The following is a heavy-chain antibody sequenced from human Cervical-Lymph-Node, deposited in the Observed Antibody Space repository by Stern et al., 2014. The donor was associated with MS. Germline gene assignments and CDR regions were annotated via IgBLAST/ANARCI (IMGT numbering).Heavy chain of an antibody. Sequence: VQLVESGPGLVKPSETLSLTCAVSGDSISSYTHYWAWIRQPPGKGLEWIGSVYYSGATYNTPSLKSPVTIPVDTSKNHFSRGLNSGTAADTAVYYCAKHACTGAACPFDLWGQGTLVTVSS. CDR1: GDSISSYTHY. J-gene: IGHJ4*02. D-gene: IGHD2-8*02. V-gene: IGHV4-39*01. CDR3: AKHACTGAACPFDL. CDR2: VYYSGAT.